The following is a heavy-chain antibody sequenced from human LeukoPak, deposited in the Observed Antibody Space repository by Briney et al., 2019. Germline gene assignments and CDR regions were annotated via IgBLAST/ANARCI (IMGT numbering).Heavy chain of an antibody. CDR3: AKDDEEDAFDI. CDR2: ISGSGGST. V-gene: IGHV3-23*01. CDR1: GFTFSSYT. Sequence: HPGGSLRLSCAASGFTFSSYTMNWVRQAPGKGLEWVSVISGSGGSTYYADSVKGRFTISRDNSKNTLYLQMNSLRAEDTAVYYCAKDDEEDAFDIWGQGTMVTVSS. J-gene: IGHJ3*02.